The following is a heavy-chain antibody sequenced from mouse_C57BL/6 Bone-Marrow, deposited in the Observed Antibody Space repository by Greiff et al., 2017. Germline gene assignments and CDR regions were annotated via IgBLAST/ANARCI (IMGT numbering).Heavy chain of an antibody. CDR1: GYTFTSYW. V-gene: IGHV1-64*01. J-gene: IGHJ3*01. D-gene: IGHD2-2*01. Sequence: QVQLKQPGAELVKPGASVKLSCKASGYTFTSYWMHWVKQRPGQGLEWIGMIHPNSGSTNYNEKFKSKATLTVDKSSSTAYMQLSSLTSEDSAVYYCARRWLRRRFAYWGQGTLVTVSA. CDR3: ARRWLRRRFAY. CDR2: IHPNSGST.